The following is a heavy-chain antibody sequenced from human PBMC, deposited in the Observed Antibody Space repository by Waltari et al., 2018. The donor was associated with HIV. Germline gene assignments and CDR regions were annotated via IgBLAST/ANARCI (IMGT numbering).Heavy chain of an antibody. V-gene: IGHV1-58*01. CDR3: AAQYYIRSGSYYHAFDM. CDR2: IAVGSGNT. J-gene: IGHJ3*02. CDR1: GFTFSSSA. D-gene: IGHD3-10*01. Sequence: QMQLVQSGPEVKKPGTSVKVSCKASGFTFSSSAVQWGRQDRGQGLEWIGWIAVGSGNTNYAQKFQERVTITRDMSTSTAYMELSSLRSEDTAVYYCAAQYYIRSGSYYHAFDMWGQGTMVTVSS.